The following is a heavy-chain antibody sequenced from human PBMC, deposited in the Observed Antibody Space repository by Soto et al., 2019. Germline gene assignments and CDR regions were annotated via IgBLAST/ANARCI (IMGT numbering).Heavy chain of an antibody. J-gene: IGHJ4*02. V-gene: IGHV1-18*04. CDR1: GYTFTSYG. CDR3: ARDLRFGELLLYY. D-gene: IGHD3-10*01. Sequence: QVQLVQSGAEVKKPGASVKVSCKASGYTFTSYGISWVRQAPGPGLEWMEWISAYNGKTNYAQKLKGRVTMTSDRSKSKGYMELRSLRSDDTAVYYCARDLRFGELLLYYWGQGTLVTVSS. CDR2: ISAYNGKT.